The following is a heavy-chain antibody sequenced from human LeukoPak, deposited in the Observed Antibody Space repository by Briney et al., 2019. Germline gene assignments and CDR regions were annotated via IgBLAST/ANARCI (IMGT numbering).Heavy chain of an antibody. CDR3: ARGSNERLLFELPYYYYMDV. D-gene: IGHD3-3*01. J-gene: IGHJ6*03. Sequence: GASVKVSCKASGGTFSSYAISWVRQAPGQGLEWMGGIIPIFGTANYAQKFQGRVTITADKSTSTAYMELSSLRSEDTAVYYCARGSNERLLFELPYYYYMDVWGKGTTVTVSS. CDR1: GGTFSSYA. CDR2: IIPIFGTA. V-gene: IGHV1-69*06.